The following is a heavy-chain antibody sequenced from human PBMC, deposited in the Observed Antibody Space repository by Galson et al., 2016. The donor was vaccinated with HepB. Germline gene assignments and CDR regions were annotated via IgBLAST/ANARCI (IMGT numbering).Heavy chain of an antibody. V-gene: IGHV3-30*18. CDR2: ILYDGSHT. CDR1: GSTFSSYA. Sequence: SVRLSCAASGSTFSSYALPWVRQAPGKGLEWVAVILYDGSHTYYADSVKGRFTISRDNSKNTLSLEMNSLRAEDTAVYYCAKNDILAGYSAFDYWGQGTLVTVSS. D-gene: IGHD3-9*01. J-gene: IGHJ4*02. CDR3: AKNDILAGYSAFDY.